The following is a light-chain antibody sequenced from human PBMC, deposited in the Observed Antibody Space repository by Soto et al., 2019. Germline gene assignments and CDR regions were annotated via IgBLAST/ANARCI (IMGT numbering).Light chain of an antibody. CDR1: QSISAW. J-gene: IGKJ1*01. CDR3: QQYEHYWT. V-gene: IGKV1-5*01. Sequence: DIQMTQSPSSLSASAGDRVTITGRASQSISAWLAWYQQKPGIAPKLLIYDASSLESGVPSRFSGSGSGTEFTLTIRSLQPDDLATYYCQQYEHYWTFGQGTKVDIK. CDR2: DAS.